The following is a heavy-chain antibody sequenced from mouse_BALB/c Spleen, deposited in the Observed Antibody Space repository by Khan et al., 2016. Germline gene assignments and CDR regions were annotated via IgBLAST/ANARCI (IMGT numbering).Heavy chain of an antibody. CDR1: GFTFSDYG. CDR3: ARDMGYYDY. Sequence: EVELVESGGGLVQPGGSRKLSCAASGFTFSDYGMARVRQAPGKGPEWVAFMSNLAYSIYYADTVTGRFTISRENAKNTLYLEMSSLRSEDTAMYYCARDMGYYDYWGQGTTLTVSS. CDR2: MSNLAYSI. V-gene: IGHV5-15*02. J-gene: IGHJ2*01. D-gene: IGHD2-3*01.